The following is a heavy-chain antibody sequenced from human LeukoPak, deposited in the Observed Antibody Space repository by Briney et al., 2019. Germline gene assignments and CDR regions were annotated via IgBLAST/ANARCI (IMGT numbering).Heavy chain of an antibody. V-gene: IGHV4-39*01. CDR3: ARLGDTLSTDRYFDY. D-gene: IGHD3-16*01. Sequence: SETLSLTCTVSGGSISGTSYYWGWIRQPPGKGLERIGSIFYSGNTYYNPSLKSRVTLSVDTSKNQFSLKLSSVTAADTAVYYCARLGDTLSTDRYFDYWGQGTLVTVSS. J-gene: IGHJ4*02. CDR2: IFYSGNT. CDR1: GGSISGTSYY.